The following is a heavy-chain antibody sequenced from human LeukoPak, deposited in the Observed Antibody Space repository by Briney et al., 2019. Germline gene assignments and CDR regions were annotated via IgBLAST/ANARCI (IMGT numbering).Heavy chain of an antibody. J-gene: IGHJ4*02. V-gene: IGHV3-48*03. CDR3: ARELLWFGELFTGDDY. D-gene: IGHD3-10*01. Sequence: GGSLRLSRAASGFTFSSYEMNWVRQAPGKGLEWVSYISSSGSTIYYADSVKGRFTISRDNAKNSLYLQMNSLRAEDTAVYYCARELLWFGELFTGDDYWGQGTLVTVSS. CDR1: GFTFSSYE. CDR2: ISSSGSTI.